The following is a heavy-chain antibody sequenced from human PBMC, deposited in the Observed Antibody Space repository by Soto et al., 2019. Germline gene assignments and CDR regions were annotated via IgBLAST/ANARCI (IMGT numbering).Heavy chain of an antibody. V-gene: IGHV4-4*02. Sequence: SETLSLTCAVSGGSISSSVWWSWVRQPPGKGLEWIGEIYHNGFTNYSPSLESRVTISVDKSKNHFSLNLNSVTAADTAVYYCARAVPRAIGVVVVAARFDYWGQGALVTAPQ. J-gene: IGHJ4*02. CDR3: ARAVPRAIGVVVVAARFDY. CDR2: IYHNGFT. D-gene: IGHD2-15*01. CDR1: GGSISSSVW.